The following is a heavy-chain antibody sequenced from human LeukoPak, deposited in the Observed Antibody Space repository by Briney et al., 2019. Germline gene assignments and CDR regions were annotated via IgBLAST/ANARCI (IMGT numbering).Heavy chain of an antibody. CDR2: INPNSGGT. Sequence: GASVKDSCKASGYTFTGYYMHWVRQAPGQGLEWMGWINPNSGGTNYAQKFQGRVTMTRDTSISTAYMELSRLRSDDTAVYYCARLGSKRNYYYYYYMDVWGKGTTVTVSS. CDR1: GYTFTGYY. V-gene: IGHV1-2*02. D-gene: IGHD2-15*01. J-gene: IGHJ6*03. CDR3: ARLGSKRNYYYYYYMDV.